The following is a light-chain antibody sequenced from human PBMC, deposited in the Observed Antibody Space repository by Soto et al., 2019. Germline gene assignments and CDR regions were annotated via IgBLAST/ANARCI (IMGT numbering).Light chain of an antibody. J-gene: IGKJ1*01. CDR3: HQYGGSPRT. V-gene: IGKV3-20*01. CDR2: GAS. CDR1: QSVSSSY. Sequence: EIVLTQSPGTLSLSPGERATLSCRASQSVSSSYIAWYQQKPGQAPRLLIYGASSRATSIPDRFSGSGSGTDFTLTISRLEPEDFAVYYCHQYGGSPRTLGQGTKVEIK.